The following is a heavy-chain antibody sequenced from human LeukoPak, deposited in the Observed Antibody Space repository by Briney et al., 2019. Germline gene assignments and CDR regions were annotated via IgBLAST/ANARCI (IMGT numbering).Heavy chain of an antibody. CDR3: AKDLFTEVRGGDNWFDP. CDR1: GFTFSSYG. Sequence: GGSLRLSCAASGFTFSSYGMSWVRQAPGKGLEWVSAIRGSGGSTYYADSVKGRFTISRDNSKNTLYLQMNSLRDEDTAVYYCAKDLFTEVRGGDNWFDPWGQGTLVTVSS. J-gene: IGHJ5*02. CDR2: IRGSGGST. D-gene: IGHD3-10*01. V-gene: IGHV3-23*01.